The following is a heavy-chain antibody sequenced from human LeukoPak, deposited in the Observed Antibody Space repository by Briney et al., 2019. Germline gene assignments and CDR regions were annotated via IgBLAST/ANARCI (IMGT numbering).Heavy chain of an antibody. CDR2: IGIDSGNT. Sequence: PGGSLRLSCAASGFTFSDYSMNWVRQAPGKGLEWISYIGIDSGNTNYADSVKGRFTISGDKAKNSLYLQMNTLRAEDTAVYYCAREVRGYYDSGSYYYYGMDVWGQGTTVTVSS. D-gene: IGHD3-10*01. V-gene: IGHV3-48*01. CDR1: GFTFSDYS. J-gene: IGHJ6*02. CDR3: AREVRGYYDSGSYYYYGMDV.